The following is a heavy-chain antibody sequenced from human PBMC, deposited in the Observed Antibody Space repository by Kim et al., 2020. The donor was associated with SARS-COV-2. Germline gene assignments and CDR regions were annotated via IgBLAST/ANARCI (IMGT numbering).Heavy chain of an antibody. CDR3: AKKFTTDGYSNYFDF. V-gene: IGHV3-23*01. Sequence: GGSLRLSCAASGFTFTNHDMAWVRQAPGKGLEYVSSISGGGVYSFYADSVRGRFIISRDNSRDTLFLQMHQLRADDTALYFCAKKFTTDGYSNYFDFWGQGTLVTVS. J-gene: IGHJ4*01. D-gene: IGHD2-15*01. CDR1: GFTFTNHD. CDR2: ISGGGVYS.